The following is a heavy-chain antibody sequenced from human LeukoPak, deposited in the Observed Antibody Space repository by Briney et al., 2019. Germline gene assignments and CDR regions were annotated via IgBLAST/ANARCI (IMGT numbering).Heavy chain of an antibody. D-gene: IGHD3-3*01. J-gene: IGHJ4*02. CDR2: IRYYGSNK. Sequence: PGGSLRLSCAASGFTFSSYGMHWVRQAPGKGLEGVAFIRYYGSNKYYADSVKGRFTISRDNAKNSVYLQMDSLRAEDTAVYYCARDPSTWNGYSDYWGQGTLVNVSS. V-gene: IGHV3-30*02. CDR1: GFTFSSYG. CDR3: ARDPSTWNGYSDY.